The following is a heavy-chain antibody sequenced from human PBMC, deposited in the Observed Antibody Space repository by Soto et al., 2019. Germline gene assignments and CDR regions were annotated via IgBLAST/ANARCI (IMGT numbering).Heavy chain of an antibody. CDR2: MNPNSGNT. D-gene: IGHD4-17*01. CDR1: GYTFTSYD. Sequence: QVQLVQSGAEVGKPGASVKVSCKASGYTFTSYDIHWVRQASGQGLEWMGGMNPNSGNTGSAQRFQGTLTMTRNTSIKTAHMELTSLTSEDAAVYYCARIHTVTTYFDVWGRGTLVAVSS. CDR3: ARIHTVTTYFDV. J-gene: IGHJ2*01. V-gene: IGHV1-8*01.